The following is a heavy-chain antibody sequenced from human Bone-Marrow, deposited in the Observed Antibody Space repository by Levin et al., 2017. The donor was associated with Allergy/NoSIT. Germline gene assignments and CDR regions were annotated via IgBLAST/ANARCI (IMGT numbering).Heavy chain of an antibody. CDR1: GFLFHNYG. CDR2: ISFDGSDE. J-gene: IGHJ6*03. Sequence: PGGSLRLSCETSGFLFHNYGFHWVRQAPGKGLESVAFISFDGSDEKYVDSVKGRFTISRDKSRKAVYLDMNTLRDEDTAVYYCARDDYQYLWGSYFYYLDVWGKGTTVTVSS. CDR3: ARDDYQYLWGSYFYYLDV. D-gene: IGHD4-11*01. V-gene: IGHV3-30*03.